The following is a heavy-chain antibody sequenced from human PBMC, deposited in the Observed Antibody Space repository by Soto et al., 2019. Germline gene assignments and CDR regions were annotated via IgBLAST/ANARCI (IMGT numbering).Heavy chain of an antibody. CDR2: IWYDGSNK. Sequence: GGSLRLSCAASGFTFSSYGMHWVRQAPGKGLEWVAVIWYDGSNKYYADSVKGRFTISRDNSKNTLYLQMNSLRAEDTAVYYCARANYGDKKTGYYYMDVWGKGTTVTVSS. CDR1: GFTFSSYG. D-gene: IGHD4-17*01. V-gene: IGHV3-33*01. J-gene: IGHJ6*03. CDR3: ARANYGDKKTGYYYMDV.